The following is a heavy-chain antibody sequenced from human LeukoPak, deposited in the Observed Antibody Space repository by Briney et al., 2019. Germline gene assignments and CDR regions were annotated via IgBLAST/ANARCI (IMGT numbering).Heavy chain of an antibody. J-gene: IGHJ3*02. CDR3: AKQRAFFGEWAFDI. V-gene: IGHV4-39*01. Sequence: SSETLSLTCTVSGGSISSNNDYWGGIRQPPGQGLEWIASIKYSGHTYYSPSLKSRVTISVDTSNNQLSLRLTSVTAADTAVYYCAKQRAFFGEWAFDIWGQGTTVTVSS. CDR1: GGSISSNNDY. CDR2: IKYSGHT. D-gene: IGHD3-10*01.